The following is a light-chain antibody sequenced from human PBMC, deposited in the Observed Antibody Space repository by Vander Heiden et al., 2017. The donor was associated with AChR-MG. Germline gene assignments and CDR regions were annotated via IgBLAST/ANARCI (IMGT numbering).Light chain of an antibody. V-gene: IGLV2-14*03. CDR1: SSDVGGYNY. Sequence: QSALTQPASVSGSPGQSITISCTGTSSDVGGYNYVSWYQQHPGKAPKLMIYDVSNRPSGVSNRVSGSKSGNNDSPTISGLQAEDEAYYYCSSYTRSSTLVFGGGTKLTVL. CDR2: DVS. J-gene: IGLJ3*02. CDR3: SSYTRSSTLV.